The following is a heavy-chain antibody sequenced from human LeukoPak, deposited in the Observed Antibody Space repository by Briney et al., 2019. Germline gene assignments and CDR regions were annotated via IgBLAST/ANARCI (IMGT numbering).Heavy chain of an antibody. CDR1: GFTFSTYW. J-gene: IGHJ4*02. CDR3: ARYYGSGSPPFDY. V-gene: IGHV3-7*01. CDR2: INQDGSDK. D-gene: IGHD3-10*01. Sequence: TGGSLRLSCVASGFTFSTYWMSWVRQAPGKGLEWVANINQDGSDKYYVDSVKGRLTISRDNAKNSLYLQMNSLRAEDTAVYYCARYYGSGSPPFDYWGQGTLVTVSS.